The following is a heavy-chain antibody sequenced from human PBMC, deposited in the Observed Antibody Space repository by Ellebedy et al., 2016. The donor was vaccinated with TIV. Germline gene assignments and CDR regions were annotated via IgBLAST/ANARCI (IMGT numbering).Heavy chain of an antibody. CDR1: GFTFRSYG. CDR3: AKGLLDYLDAFDI. CDR2: TSYDGTDK. V-gene: IGHV3-30*18. Sequence: GESLKISCTASGFTFRSYGMHWVRQAPGKGLEWVAVTSYDGTDKYYADSVKGRFTISRDNSKNTLYLQMNSLRAEDTAVYYCAKGLLDYLDAFDIWGQGTLVTVSS. D-gene: IGHD3-16*01. J-gene: IGHJ3*02.